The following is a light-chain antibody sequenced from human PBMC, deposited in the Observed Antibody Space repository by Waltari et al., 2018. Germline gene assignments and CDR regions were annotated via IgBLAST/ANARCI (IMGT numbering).Light chain of an antibody. CDR1: QSISDW. V-gene: IGKV1-5*03. CDR3: HHYNIYPVM. J-gene: IGKJ5*01. CDR2: EAA. Sequence: DIQMTQSPSTLSASVGDRVTITCRASQSISDWVAWYQHKPGKAPNLLIYEAASLESGVPSRFGGSGSEAEFTLTISSLQPDDFATYYCHHYNIYPVMFGQGTRLEIK.